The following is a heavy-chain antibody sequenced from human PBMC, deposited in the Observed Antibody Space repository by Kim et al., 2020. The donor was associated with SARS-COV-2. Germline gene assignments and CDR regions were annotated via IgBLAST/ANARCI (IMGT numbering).Heavy chain of an antibody. CDR3: ARDAVLYYDSSGHLDYFDY. J-gene: IGHJ4*02. D-gene: IGHD3-22*01. Sequence: GRCTITKDNAKNSLYLQMTSLRAEDTAVYYCARDAVLYYDSSGHLDYFDYWGQGTLVTVSS. V-gene: IGHV3-21*06.